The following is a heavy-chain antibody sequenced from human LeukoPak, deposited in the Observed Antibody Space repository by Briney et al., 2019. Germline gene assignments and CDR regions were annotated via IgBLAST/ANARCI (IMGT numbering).Heavy chain of an antibody. CDR2: MSYSGNT. J-gene: IGHJ3*02. Sequence: PSETLSLTCTVSGDSISSYYWSWIRQPPGKGLEWVASMSYSGNTNYNPSLESRVTISLDTSNNQFSLKLSSVTAADTAVYYCACLSSNGRRAFDIWGQGTMVTVSS. V-gene: IGHV4-59*08. CDR1: GDSISSYY. D-gene: IGHD2-8*01. CDR3: ACLSSNGRRAFDI.